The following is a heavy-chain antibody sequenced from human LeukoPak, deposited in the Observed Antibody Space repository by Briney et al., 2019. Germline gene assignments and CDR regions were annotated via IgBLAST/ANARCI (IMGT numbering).Heavy chain of an antibody. V-gene: IGHV3-23*01. D-gene: IGHD2-21*02. CDR1: GFTFSSYA. J-gene: IGHJ5*02. Sequence: PGGSLRLSCAASGFTFSSYAMSWVRQAPGKGLEWVSAISGSGGSTYYADSVKGRFTISRDNSKNTLYLLMNSLRAEDTAVYYCAKEGLVVTATPLWFDPWGQGTLVTVSS. CDR2: ISGSGGST. CDR3: AKEGLVVTATPLWFDP.